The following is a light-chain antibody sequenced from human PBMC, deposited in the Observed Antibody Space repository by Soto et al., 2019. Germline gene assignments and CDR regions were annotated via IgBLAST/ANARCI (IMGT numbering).Light chain of an antibody. CDR3: QNRSHWLIT. V-gene: IGKV3-11*01. J-gene: IGKJ5*01. CDR2: ETI. CDR1: QSVTNY. Sequence: EIVLTQSPATLSLSPGERATLSCRASQSVTNYLAWYQQKADQPPRLLIYETIHRATGIPARCSGSGSGTDFTLSISSLEPEDFAVYYCQNRSHWLITFGQGTRLEIK.